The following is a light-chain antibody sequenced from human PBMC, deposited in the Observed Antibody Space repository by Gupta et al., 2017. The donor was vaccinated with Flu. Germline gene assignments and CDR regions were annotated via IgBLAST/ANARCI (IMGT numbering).Light chain of an antibody. V-gene: IGKV1-5*03. CDR2: TAS. CDR3: QQYDPNWT. CDR1: QSISSW. Sequence: SPSTLSASVGDRVTITCRASQSISSWLAWYQQKAGKAPKVLIYTASSIESGVPSRFSGSGSGTEFTLTISRLQPDDFATYYCQQYDPNWTFGQGTKVEIK. J-gene: IGKJ1*01.